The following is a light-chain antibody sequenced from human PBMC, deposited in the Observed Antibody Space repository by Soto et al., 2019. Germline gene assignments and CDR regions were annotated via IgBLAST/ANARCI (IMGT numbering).Light chain of an antibody. Sequence: ESVLTQSPGTLSLSPGERATLSCRASQSVTNRYFAWYQQRPGQAPRLLIYGISNRATGIQDRFSGSGSGTDFSLTISRLEPEDFGVYYFQQYSRLPHTVRQGTKLEV. V-gene: IGKV3-20*01. CDR3: QQYSRLPHT. CDR1: QSVTNRY. J-gene: IGKJ2*01. CDR2: GIS.